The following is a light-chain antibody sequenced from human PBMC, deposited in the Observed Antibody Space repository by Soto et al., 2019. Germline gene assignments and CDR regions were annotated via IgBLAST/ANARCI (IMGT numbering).Light chain of an antibody. V-gene: IGKV1-39*01. CDR1: PSINKN. Sequence: DIQMTQSPSSLSASVGDRVTITCRASPSINKNLNWYQQKPGQAPNLLIYSASDFQSGVPSRFSGSGSGTEFTLTISSLQLDDFATYYCQQSYNTPLTFGQGTKVDIK. CDR3: QQSYNTPLT. CDR2: SAS. J-gene: IGKJ1*01.